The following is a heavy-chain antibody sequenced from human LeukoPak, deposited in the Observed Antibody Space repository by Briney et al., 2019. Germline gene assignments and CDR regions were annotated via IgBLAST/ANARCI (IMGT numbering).Heavy chain of an antibody. D-gene: IGHD5-24*01. CDR2: ISGSGGST. Sequence: GGSLRLSCAASGFTFSNYAMNWVRQAPGKGLEWVSAISGSGGSTYYAVSVKGRFTISRDNAKNSLYLQMNTLRAEDAAVYYCAREGDGYKGVYAFDIWGQGTLVTVSS. V-gene: IGHV3-23*01. CDR1: GFTFSNYA. J-gene: IGHJ3*02. CDR3: AREGDGYKGVYAFDI.